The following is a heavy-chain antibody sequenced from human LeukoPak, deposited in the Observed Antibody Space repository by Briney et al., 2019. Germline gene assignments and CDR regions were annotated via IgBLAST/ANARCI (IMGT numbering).Heavy chain of an antibody. V-gene: IGHV3-30*02. CDR2: VRYDGSNK. D-gene: IGHD3-22*01. CDR3: AKSPAVVTPRWFDP. CDR1: GFTFSSYG. Sequence: AGGSLRLSCAASGFTFSSYGMHWVRQAPGKGLEWVAFVRYDGSNKYYADSVKGRFTISRDNSKNTLYLQMHSLRAEDTAVYYCAKSPAVVTPRWFDPWGQGTLVTVSS. J-gene: IGHJ5*02.